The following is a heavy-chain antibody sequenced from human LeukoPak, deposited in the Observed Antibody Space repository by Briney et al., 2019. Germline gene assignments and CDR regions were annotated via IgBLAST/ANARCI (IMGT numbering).Heavy chain of an antibody. Sequence: GGSLRLSCAASGFTFSNYAMRWVRQAPGKGLEWVSGISGSGDSAYYADSVKGRFTISRDNSKNTLYLQMNSLIAEDTAVYYCAKSGYNRFDYWGRGTRVTVSS. J-gene: IGHJ4*02. CDR2: ISGSGDSA. CDR1: GFTFSNYA. D-gene: IGHD5-24*01. CDR3: AKSGYNRFDY. V-gene: IGHV3-23*01.